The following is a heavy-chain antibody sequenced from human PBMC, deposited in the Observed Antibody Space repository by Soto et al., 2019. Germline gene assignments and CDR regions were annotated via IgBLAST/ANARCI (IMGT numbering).Heavy chain of an antibody. CDR2: ISGSGGST. CDR1: GFTFSSYA. CDR3: AKDPLMVRGVIWMDNYFDY. V-gene: IGHV3-23*01. D-gene: IGHD3-10*01. Sequence: GGSLRLSCAASGFTFSSYAMSWVRQAPGKGLEWVSAISGSGGSTYYADSVKGRFTISRDNSKNTLYLQMNSLRAEDTDVDYCAKDPLMVRGVIWMDNYFDYWGQGTLVTVSS. J-gene: IGHJ4*02.